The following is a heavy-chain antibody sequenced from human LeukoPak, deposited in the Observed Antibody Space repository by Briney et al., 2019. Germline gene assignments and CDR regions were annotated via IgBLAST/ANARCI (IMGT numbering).Heavy chain of an antibody. CDR3: ARDDHWGWDK. Sequence: GGSLRLSYAASGFSFSENWMSWVRQAPGKVPEWVANIRPDGNVASHVDFVKGRFSISRDNAKNTLYLQMNGLRVEDTALYYCARDDHWGWDKWGGGTLVTVSS. CDR1: GFSFSENW. V-gene: IGHV3-7*01. J-gene: IGHJ4*02. CDR2: IRPDGNVA. D-gene: IGHD7-27*01.